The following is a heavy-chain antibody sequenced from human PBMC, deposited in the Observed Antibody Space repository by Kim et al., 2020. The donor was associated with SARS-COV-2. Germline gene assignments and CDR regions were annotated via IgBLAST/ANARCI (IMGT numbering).Heavy chain of an antibody. Sequence: SETLSLTCTVSGGSISSSSYYWGWIRQPPGKGLEWIGSIYYSGSTYYNPSLKSRVTISVDTSKNQFSLKLSSVTAADTAVYYCARRGGCWGSWKGYNWFDPWGQGTLVTVSS. CDR2: IYYSGST. D-gene: IGHD6-13*01. CDR3: ARRGGCWGSWKGYNWFDP. J-gene: IGHJ5*02. CDR1: GGSISSSSYY. V-gene: IGHV4-39*01.